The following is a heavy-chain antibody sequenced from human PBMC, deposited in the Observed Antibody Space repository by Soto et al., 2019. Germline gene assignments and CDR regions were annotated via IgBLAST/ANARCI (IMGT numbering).Heavy chain of an antibody. CDR3: ASHLLVGSSWYLGAFDI. Sequence: QVQLQESGPGLVKPSETLSLTCTVSGDSISNYYWSWIRQPPGKGLEWIGYIYYSGSTNYNPSLTIPVTLSVVTSNNPFSLKLSSVPAADPAVYYCASHLLVGSSWYLGAFDIWGQGTMVTVSS. J-gene: IGHJ3*02. CDR2: IYYSGST. CDR1: GDSISNYY. D-gene: IGHD6-13*01. V-gene: IGHV4-59*08.